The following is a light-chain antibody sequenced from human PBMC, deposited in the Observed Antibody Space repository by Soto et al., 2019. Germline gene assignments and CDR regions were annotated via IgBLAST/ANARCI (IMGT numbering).Light chain of an antibody. Sequence: QSALTQPPSVSGSPGQSVTISCTGTSSDLGSYNRVSWYQQPTGTAPKLMIYDVSNRPSGVPDRFSGSKSGNTASLTISGLQAEDEADYYCSSYTSSSTLVFGGGTQLTVL. CDR2: DVS. J-gene: IGLJ3*02. V-gene: IGLV2-18*02. CDR3: SSYTSSSTLV. CDR1: SSDLGSYNR.